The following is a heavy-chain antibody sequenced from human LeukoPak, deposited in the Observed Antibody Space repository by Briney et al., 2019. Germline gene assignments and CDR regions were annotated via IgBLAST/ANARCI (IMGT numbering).Heavy chain of an antibody. D-gene: IGHD2-2*01. CDR3: ARVSLYCSSSSCFDY. CDR2: IYSGGST. CDR1: GFTVSSNY. J-gene: IGHJ4*02. Sequence: GGSLRLSCAASGFTVSSNYMSWVRQAPGKGLEWVSVIYSGGSTYYGDSVKGRFTISRHNSKNTLYLQMNSLRAEDTAAYYCARVSLYCSSSSCFDYWGQGTLVTVSS. V-gene: IGHV3-53*04.